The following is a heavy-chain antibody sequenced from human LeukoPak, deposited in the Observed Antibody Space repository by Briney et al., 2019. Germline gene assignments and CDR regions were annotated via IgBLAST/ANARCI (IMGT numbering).Heavy chain of an antibody. D-gene: IGHD5-18*01. CDR2: IIPIFGTA. Sequence: RASVKVSCKASGGTFSSYAISWVRQAPGQGLEWMGGIIPIFGTANYAQKFQGRVTITGDKSTSTAYMELSSLRSEDTAVYYCARGFALEGIQLWFIEAFDIWGQGTMVTVSS. CDR1: GGTFSSYA. CDR3: ARGFALEGIQLWFIEAFDI. V-gene: IGHV1-69*06. J-gene: IGHJ3*02.